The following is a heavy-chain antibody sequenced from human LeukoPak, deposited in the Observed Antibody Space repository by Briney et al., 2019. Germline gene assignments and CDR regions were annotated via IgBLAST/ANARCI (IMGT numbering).Heavy chain of an antibody. CDR3: ASAVAAAGNGDAFDI. Sequence: GGSLRLSCAASGFTFSSYWMSWVRQAPGKGLEWVANIKQDGSERYYVDSVKGRFTISRDNAKNSLYLQMNSLRAEDTAVYYCASAVAAAGNGDAFDIWGQGTMVTVSS. D-gene: IGHD6-13*01. CDR1: GFTFSSYW. J-gene: IGHJ3*02. CDR2: IKQDGSER. V-gene: IGHV3-7*01.